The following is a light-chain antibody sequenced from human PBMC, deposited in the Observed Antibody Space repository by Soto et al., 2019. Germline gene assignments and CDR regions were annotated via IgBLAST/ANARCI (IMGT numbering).Light chain of an antibody. CDR2: GAS. Sequence: EVVRTQSPATLSLSPGERATLSCRASQSVSSSLAWYQQKPGQAPRLLIYGASTRAAGIPDRFSGSGSETEFTFTIRSLQAEDFAIYYCQQYNNWWTFGQGTKVEIK. CDR3: QQYNNWWT. CDR1: QSVSSS. V-gene: IGKV3-15*01. J-gene: IGKJ1*01.